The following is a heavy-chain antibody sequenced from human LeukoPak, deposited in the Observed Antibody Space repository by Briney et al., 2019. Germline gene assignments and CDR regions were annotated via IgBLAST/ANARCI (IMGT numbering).Heavy chain of an antibody. J-gene: IGHJ6*02. Sequence: PSETLSLTRTVSGGSISSYYWSWIRQPPGKGLEWIGYIYYSGSTNYNPSLKSRVTISVDTSKNQFSLKLSSVTAADTAVYYCARAYSSSFLLPGIYGMDVWGQGTTVTVSS. CDR2: IYYSGST. D-gene: IGHD6-13*01. CDR1: GGSISSYY. V-gene: IGHV4-59*01. CDR3: ARAYSSSFLLPGIYGMDV.